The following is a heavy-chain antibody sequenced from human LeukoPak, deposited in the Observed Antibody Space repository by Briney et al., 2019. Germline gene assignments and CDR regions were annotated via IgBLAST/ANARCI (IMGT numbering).Heavy chain of an antibody. D-gene: IGHD1-1*01. V-gene: IGHV1-69*13. Sequence: SVKVSCKVSGYTLTDYYIHWVRQAPGQGLEWMGGITPIFHTPNYAQKFQGRVTISADESTTTAYMELTSLRSDDTAVYYCAREDWNPPYFYYGMGVWGQGTMVTVSS. CDR2: ITPIFHTP. J-gene: IGHJ6*02. CDR3: AREDWNPPYFYYGMGV. CDR1: GYTLTDYY.